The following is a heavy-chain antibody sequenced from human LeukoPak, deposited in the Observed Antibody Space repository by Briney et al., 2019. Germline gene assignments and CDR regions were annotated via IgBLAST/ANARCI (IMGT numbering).Heavy chain of an antibody. D-gene: IGHD2-2*01. Sequence: GGSLRLSCAASGFTFSSYGMHWVRQAPGKGLEWVAVIWYDGSNKYYADSVKGRFTISRDNSKNTLYLQMNSLRAEDTAVYYCARGEGSSTSCIDYWGQGTLVNVSS. V-gene: IGHV3-33*01. CDR2: IWYDGSNK. CDR3: ARGEGSSTSCIDY. CDR1: GFTFSSYG. J-gene: IGHJ4*02.